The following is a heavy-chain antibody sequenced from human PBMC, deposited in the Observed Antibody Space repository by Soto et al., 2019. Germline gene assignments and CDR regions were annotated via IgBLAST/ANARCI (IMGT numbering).Heavy chain of an antibody. J-gene: IGHJ4*02. D-gene: IGHD2-2*02. CDR1: GYTFTSYG. CDR2: ISAYNGNT. CDR3: ARAGGSRRYCSSTSCYTGFDY. Sequence: QVPLVQSGAEVKKPGASVKVSCMASGYTFTSYGISWVRQAPGQGLEWMGWISAYNGNTNYAQKLQGRVTMTTDTSTSTAYMELRSLRSDDTAVYYCARAGGSRRYCSSTSCYTGFDYWGQGTLVTVSS. V-gene: IGHV1-18*01.